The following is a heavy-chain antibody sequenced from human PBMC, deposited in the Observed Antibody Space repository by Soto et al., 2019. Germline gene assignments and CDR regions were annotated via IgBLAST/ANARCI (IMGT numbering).Heavy chain of an antibody. CDR1: GFTFDDYA. Sequence: GGSLRLSCAASGFTFDDYAMHWVRQAPGKGLEWVSGISWNSGSIGYADSVKGRFTISRDNAKNSLYLQMNSLRAEDTALYYCAKDIDPLIYGGNAFDIWGQGTMVTVSS. D-gene: IGHD4-17*01. CDR2: ISWNSGSI. V-gene: IGHV3-9*01. CDR3: AKDIDPLIYGGNAFDI. J-gene: IGHJ3*02.